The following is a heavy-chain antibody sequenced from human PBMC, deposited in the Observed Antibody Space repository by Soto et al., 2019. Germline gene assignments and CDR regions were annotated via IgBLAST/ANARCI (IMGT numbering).Heavy chain of an antibody. Sequence: ASVKVSCKASGYTFTSYAMHWVRQAPGQRLEWMGWINAGNGNTKYSQKFQGRVTITRDTSASTAYMELSSLRSEDTAVYYCARDKEYYYDSSGYKLSFDPWGQGTLVTVSS. CDR1: GYTFTSYA. CDR3: ARDKEYYYDSSGYKLSFDP. V-gene: IGHV1-3*01. D-gene: IGHD3-22*01. J-gene: IGHJ5*02. CDR2: INAGNGNT.